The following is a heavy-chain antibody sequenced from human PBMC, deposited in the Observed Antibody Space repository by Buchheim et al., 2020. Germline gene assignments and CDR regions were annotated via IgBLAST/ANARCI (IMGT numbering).Heavy chain of an antibody. V-gene: IGHV3-23*01. CDR1: GFTFSSYA. CDR2: ISGSGGST. CDR3: AKDNTVTIFGVVILYFDY. Sequence: EVQLLESGGGLVQPGGSLRLSCAASGFTFSSYAMSWVRQAPGKGLEWVSAISGSGGSTYYADSVKGRFTISRANSKNTLYLQMNSLRAEDTAVYYCAKDNTVTIFGVVILYFDYWGQGTL. D-gene: IGHD3-3*01. J-gene: IGHJ4*02.